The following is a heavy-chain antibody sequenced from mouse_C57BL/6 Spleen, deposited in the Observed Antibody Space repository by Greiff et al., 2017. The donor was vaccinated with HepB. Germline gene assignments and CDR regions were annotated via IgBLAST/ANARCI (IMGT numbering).Heavy chain of an antibody. V-gene: IGHV5-17*01. CDR2: ISSGSSTI. CDR3: AKDSSGHLAY. CDR1: GFTFSDYG. Sequence: DVKLVESGGGLVKPGGSLKLSCAASGFTFSDYGMHWVRQAPEKGLEWVAYISSGSSTIYYADTVKGRFTISRDNAKNTLFLQMTSLRSEDTAMYYCAKDSSGHLAYWGQGTLVTVSA. D-gene: IGHD3-2*02. J-gene: IGHJ3*01.